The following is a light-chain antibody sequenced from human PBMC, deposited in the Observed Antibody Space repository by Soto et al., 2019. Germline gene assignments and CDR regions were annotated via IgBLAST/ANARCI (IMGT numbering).Light chain of an antibody. J-gene: IGLJ1*01. V-gene: IGLV1-44*01. CDR2: LGD. CDR1: TSNIGTFY. Sequence: QSVLTQPPSASSTPGQTVTISCSGSTSNIGTFYVYWYQHLPGTAPKLLIYLGDQRASGVSDRFSGSKAGTSASLAISGLQSEDEANYYCATWDDSLHGYVFGAGTKLTVL. CDR3: ATWDDSLHGYV.